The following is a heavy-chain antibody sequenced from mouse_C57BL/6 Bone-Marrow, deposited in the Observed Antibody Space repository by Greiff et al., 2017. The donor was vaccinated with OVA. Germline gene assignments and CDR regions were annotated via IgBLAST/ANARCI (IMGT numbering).Heavy chain of an antibody. D-gene: IGHD2-2*01. CDR2: SRNKANDYTT. J-gene: IGHJ2*01. V-gene: IGHV7-1*01. Sequence: EVKVVESGGGLVQSGRSLRLSCATSGFTFSDFYMEWVRQAPGKGLEWIAASRNKANDYTTEYSASVKGRFIVSRDTSQSILYLQMNALRAEDTAIYYCARGYDEGFDYWGQGTTLTVSS. CDR1: GFTFSDFY. CDR3: ARGYDEGFDY.